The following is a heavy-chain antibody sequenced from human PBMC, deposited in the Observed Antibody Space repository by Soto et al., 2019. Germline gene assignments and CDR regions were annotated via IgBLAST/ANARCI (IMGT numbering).Heavy chain of an antibody. CDR1: GDSISNYY. Sequence: SETLSLTRTVSGDSISNYYWGWIRQPPGKGLEWIGYMYYSGKTNYNPSLKSRVSTSVDTSKNLFSLKLNSVTAADTAVYYCARHLDPYFYGMDVWGQGTTVTVSS. V-gene: IGHV4-59*01. CDR2: MYYSGKT. CDR3: ARHLDPYFYGMDV. J-gene: IGHJ6*02. D-gene: IGHD1-1*01.